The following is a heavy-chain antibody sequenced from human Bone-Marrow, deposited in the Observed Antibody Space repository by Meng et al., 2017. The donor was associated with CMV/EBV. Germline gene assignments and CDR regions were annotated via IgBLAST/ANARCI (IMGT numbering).Heavy chain of an antibody. CDR3: GRYHSLLFDF. CDR1: GYTFTSYG. Sequence: ASVKVSCKASGYTFTSYGISWVRQAPGQGLEWMGWISAYNGNTNYAQKLQGRVTMTTDTSTSTAYMELTSLTSDDTAIYYCGRYHSLLFDFWGQGTQVTVSS. J-gene: IGHJ4*02. V-gene: IGHV1-18*01. CDR2: ISAYNGNT.